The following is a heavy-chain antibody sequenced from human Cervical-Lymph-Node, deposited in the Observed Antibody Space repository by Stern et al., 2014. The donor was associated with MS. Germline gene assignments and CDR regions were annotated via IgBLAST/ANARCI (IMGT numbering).Heavy chain of an antibody. Sequence: VQLVESGGGVVQPGRSLRLSCAASGFTFSSYGMHWVRQAPGKGLEWVAVIWYDVSNKYYAYSVKVLFTISRDNSKNTLYLQMNSLRAEDTAVYYCARDPGGFYYYGMDVWGQGTTVTVSS. CDR3: ARDPGGFYYYGMDV. CDR2: IWYDVSNK. J-gene: IGHJ6*02. V-gene: IGHV3-33*01. CDR1: GFTFSSYG. D-gene: IGHD3-16*01.